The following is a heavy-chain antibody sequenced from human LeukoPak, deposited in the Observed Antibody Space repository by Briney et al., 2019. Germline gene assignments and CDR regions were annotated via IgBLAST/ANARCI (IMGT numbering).Heavy chain of an antibody. J-gene: IGHJ2*01. CDR1: GFTFRSYD. D-gene: IGHD6-13*01. Sequence: GRSLRLSCAASGFTFRSYDMHWVRQAPGKGLQWVAVISYDGSNKYHTDSVKGRFTISRDNSKNTLYLQMNSLRAEDTAVYYCAKDSEIAAAGSYWYFDLWGRGTLVTVSS. CDR2: ISYDGSNK. CDR3: AKDSEIAAAGSYWYFDL. V-gene: IGHV3-30*18.